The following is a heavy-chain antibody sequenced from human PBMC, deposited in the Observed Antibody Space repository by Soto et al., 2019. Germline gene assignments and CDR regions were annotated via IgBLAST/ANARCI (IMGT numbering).Heavy chain of an antibody. Sequence: EVQLVESGGGLVKPGGSLRLSCAASGFTFSNACMSWVRQAPGKGLEWVGRIKSKTDGGTTDYAAPVKGRFTISRDDSKNTLYQQMNSLKTEDTAVYYCTVSGYCSGGSCCCDYWGQGTLVTVSS. CDR2: IKSKTDGGTT. CDR3: TVSGYCSGGSCCCDY. V-gene: IGHV3-15*01. CDR1: GFTFSNAC. J-gene: IGHJ4*02. D-gene: IGHD2-15*01.